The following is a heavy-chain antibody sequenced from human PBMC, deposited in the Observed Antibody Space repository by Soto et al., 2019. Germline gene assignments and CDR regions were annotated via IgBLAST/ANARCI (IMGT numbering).Heavy chain of an antibody. CDR1: GYSFTSYW. J-gene: IGHJ6*02. V-gene: IGHV5-51*01. Sequence: GESLKISCKGSGYSFTSYWIGWVRQMPGKGLEWMGIIYPGDSDTRYSPSFQGQVTISADKSISTAYLQWSSLKASDTAMYYCARHGIVVVPAAPPISYGMDVWGQGTTFTVSS. CDR3: ARHGIVVVPAAPPISYGMDV. CDR2: IYPGDSDT. D-gene: IGHD2-2*01.